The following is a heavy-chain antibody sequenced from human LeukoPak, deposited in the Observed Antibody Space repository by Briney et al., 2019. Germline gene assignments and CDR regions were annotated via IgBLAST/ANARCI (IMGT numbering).Heavy chain of an antibody. CDR3: ARGSRNWGFDY. CDR1: GFIFSNYA. CDR2: ISDSGGST. D-gene: IGHD7-27*01. Sequence: LSGGSLRLSCAASGFIFSNYAMNWVRQAPGKGLGWVSTISDSGGSTYNADSVKGRFTISRDNSKDTLYLQMNSLRAEDTAVYYCARGSRNWGFDYWGQGTLVTVSS. V-gene: IGHV3-23*01. J-gene: IGHJ4*02.